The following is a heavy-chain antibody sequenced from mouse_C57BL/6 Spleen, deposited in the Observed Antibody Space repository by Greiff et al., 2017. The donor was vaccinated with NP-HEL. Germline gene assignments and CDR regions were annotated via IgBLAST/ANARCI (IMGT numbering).Heavy chain of an antibody. CDR1: GFTFSDYY. V-gene: IGHV5-16*01. J-gene: IGHJ4*01. D-gene: IGHD1-1*01. Sequence: EVKLVESEGGLVQPGSSMKLSCTASGFTFSDYYMAWVRQVPEKGLEWVANINYDGSSTYYLDSLKSRFIISRDNAKNILYLQMSSLKSEDTATYYCARSEVTTVVGGMDYWGQGTSVTVSS. CDR2: INYDGSST. CDR3: ARSEVTTVVGGMDY.